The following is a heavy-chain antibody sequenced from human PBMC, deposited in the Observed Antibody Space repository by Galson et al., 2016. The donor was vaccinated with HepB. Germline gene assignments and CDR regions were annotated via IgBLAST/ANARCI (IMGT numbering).Heavy chain of an antibody. V-gene: IGHV4-4*02. CDR1: GASVGSNW. D-gene: IGHD6-19*01. CDR2: TYHTGST. CDR3: ARHIAVADTRGFDY. J-gene: IGHJ4*02. Sequence: SETLSLTCAVSGASVGSNWWSWVRQPPGKGLDWIGETYHTGSTNFNPSLISRVTISLDKSKNQLSLMLTSVTAADTAVYYCARHIAVADTRGFDYWGQGALVTVSS.